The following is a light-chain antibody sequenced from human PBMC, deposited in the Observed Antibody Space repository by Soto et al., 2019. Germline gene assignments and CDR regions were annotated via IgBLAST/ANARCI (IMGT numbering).Light chain of an antibody. CDR2: DVT. Sequence: QSALTQPASVSGSPGQSITISCTGTSSDVGGYNYVSWYQQHPGRAPKLMIYDVTVRPSGVSDRFSGSKSGNTASLTISGLQAEDEADYYCSLCLRGTSLVFGGGTKLTVL. CDR1: SSDVGGYNY. V-gene: IGLV2-14*01. CDR3: SLCLRGTSLV. J-gene: IGLJ2*01.